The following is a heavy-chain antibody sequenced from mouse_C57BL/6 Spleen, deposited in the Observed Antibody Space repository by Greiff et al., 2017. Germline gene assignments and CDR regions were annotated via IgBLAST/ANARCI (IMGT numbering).Heavy chain of an antibody. J-gene: IGHJ4*01. CDR1: GFTFSSYG. D-gene: IGHD2-3*01. V-gene: IGHV5-6*01. Sequence: EVQLVESGGDLVKPGGSLKLSCAASGFTFSSYGMSWVRQTPDKRLEWVATISSGGSYTYYPDSVKGRFTISRDNAKNTLYLQMSSLKSEDTAMYYCAREGDGPYAMDYWGQGTSVTVSS. CDR2: ISSGGSYT. CDR3: AREGDGPYAMDY.